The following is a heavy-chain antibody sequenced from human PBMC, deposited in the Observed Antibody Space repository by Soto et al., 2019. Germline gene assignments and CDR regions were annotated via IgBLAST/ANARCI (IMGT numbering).Heavy chain of an antibody. D-gene: IGHD3-10*01. J-gene: IGHJ4*02. CDR1: GFTFSIYA. V-gene: IGHV3-30*03. Sequence: QVQLVESGGGVVQPGRSLRVSCAASGFTFSIYAMHWVRQAPGTGLEWVAVISYDGTKTYYADSVKGRFTISRDNSKNTVYLQMTSLGDEDTAVYYCATDRGPRRHCLIAPFDYWGQGTLVTVSP. CDR2: ISYDGTKT. CDR3: ATDRGPRRHCLIAPFDY.